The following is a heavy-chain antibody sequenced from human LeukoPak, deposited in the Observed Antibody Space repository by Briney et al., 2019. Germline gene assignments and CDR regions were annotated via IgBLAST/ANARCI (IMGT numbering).Heavy chain of an antibody. Sequence: KPSETLSLTCAVYGESHSTYYWSWIRQPPGMGLEWIGEIDHSGSTNYKSSLKSRVTISVDTSKNQFSLKLTSVTAADTAVYYCARISYLSWGHMDVWGKGTTVTVSS. CDR2: IDHSGST. J-gene: IGHJ6*03. V-gene: IGHV4-34*01. D-gene: IGHD3-16*01. CDR1: GESHSTYY. CDR3: ARISYLSWGHMDV.